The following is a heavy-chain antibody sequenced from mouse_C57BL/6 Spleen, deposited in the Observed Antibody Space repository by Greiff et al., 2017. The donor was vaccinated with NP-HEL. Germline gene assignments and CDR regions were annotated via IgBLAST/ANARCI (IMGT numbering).Heavy chain of an antibody. CDR1: GFSLTSYG. CDR2: IWSGGST. J-gene: IGHJ4*01. D-gene: IGHD2-5*01. Sequence: QVQLKESGPGLVQPSQSLSITCTVSGFSLTSYGVHWVRQSPGKGLEWLGVIWSGGSTDYNAAFISRLSISKDNSKTQVFFKMNSLQADDTAIYYCARPYYSNYVHYAMDYWGQGTSVTVSS. CDR3: ARPYYSNYVHYAMDY. V-gene: IGHV2-2*01.